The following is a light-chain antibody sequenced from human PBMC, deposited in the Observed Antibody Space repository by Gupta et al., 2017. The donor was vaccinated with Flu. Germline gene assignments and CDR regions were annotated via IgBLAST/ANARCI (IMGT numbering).Light chain of an antibody. CDR3: QQKDNPPYS. CDR2: DAS. CDR1: QDISNY. Sequence: DIQMTQSPSSLSASVGDRVTITCQASQDISNYLNWYQQKPGKAPKLLIYDASKVETGVPSRFSGSGSGTDFTFTISSLQPEDFATYYCQQKDNPPYSFGQGTKLEIK. V-gene: IGKV1-33*01. J-gene: IGKJ2*03.